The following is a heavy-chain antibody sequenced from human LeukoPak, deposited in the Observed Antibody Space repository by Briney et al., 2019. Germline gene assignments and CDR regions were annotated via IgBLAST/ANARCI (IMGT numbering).Heavy chain of an antibody. V-gene: IGHV1-46*01. CDR1: GYTSTSYY. Sequence: ASVKGSCKASGYTSTSYYMHWVRQAPGQGLEWMGIINPSGGSTSYAQKFQGRVTMTSDTSTTTVYMELSSLRSEDTAVYYCARSAISDSSGYNWFDPWSQGTLVTVSS. CDR2: INPSGGST. CDR3: ARSAISDSSGYNWFDP. D-gene: IGHD3-22*01. J-gene: IGHJ5*02.